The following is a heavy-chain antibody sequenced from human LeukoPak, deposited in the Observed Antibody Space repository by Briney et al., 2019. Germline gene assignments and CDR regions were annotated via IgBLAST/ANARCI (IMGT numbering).Heavy chain of an antibody. CDR2: IPYDGSNK. Sequence: GGSLRLSCAASEFTFSSYGMHWVRQAPGKGLEWVAVIPYDGSNKYYADSVKGRFTISRDNSKNTPYLQMNSLRAEDTGVYYCAKDGPHYYGSGSYYNYFYGMDVWGQGTTVTVSS. D-gene: IGHD3-10*01. CDR1: EFTFSSYG. J-gene: IGHJ6*02. V-gene: IGHV3-30*18. CDR3: AKDGPHYYGSGSYYNYFYGMDV.